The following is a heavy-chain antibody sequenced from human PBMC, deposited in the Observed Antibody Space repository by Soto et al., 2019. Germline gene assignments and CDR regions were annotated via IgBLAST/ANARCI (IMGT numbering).Heavy chain of an antibody. D-gene: IGHD2-15*01. CDR1: GGSISSYY. J-gene: IGHJ4*02. CDR2: IYYSGST. CDR3: ARGMGGGSLDY. Sequence: SDTLSLTWTVAGGSISSYYWSWIRQPPGKGLEWIGYIYYSGSTNYNPSLKSRVTISVDTSKNQFSLKLSSVTAADTAVYYCARGMGGGSLDYWGQGTLVTVSS. V-gene: IGHV4-59*01.